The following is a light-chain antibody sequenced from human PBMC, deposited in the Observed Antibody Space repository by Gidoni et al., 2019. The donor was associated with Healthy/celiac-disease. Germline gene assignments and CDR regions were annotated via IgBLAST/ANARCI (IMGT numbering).Light chain of an antibody. V-gene: IGKV3-15*01. J-gene: IGKJ3*01. CDR3: QQYNNWPPFT. Sequence: ELVMTQSPATLSVSPGERATLSCRASQSVSSYLSWYQQKPGQAPRLLIYAASTRASGIPARFSGSGSGTEFTLTISSLQSEDFAVYYCQQYNNWPPFTFXPXTKVDIK. CDR1: QSVSSY. CDR2: AAS.